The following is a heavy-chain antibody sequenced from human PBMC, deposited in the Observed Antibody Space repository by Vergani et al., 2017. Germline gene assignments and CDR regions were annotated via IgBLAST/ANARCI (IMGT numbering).Heavy chain of an antibody. Sequence: EVQLVESGGGLVKPGGSLRLSCAASGFTFSSYSMNWVRQAPGKGLEWVSSISSSSSYIYYADSVKGRFTISRDNAKNSLYLQMNSLRAEDTAVYYCARGGGYSGYKRPYYFDYWGQGTLVTVSS. CDR1: GFTFSSYS. J-gene: IGHJ4*02. CDR2: ISSSSSYI. D-gene: IGHD5-12*01. CDR3: ARGGGYSGYKRPYYFDY. V-gene: IGHV3-21*01.